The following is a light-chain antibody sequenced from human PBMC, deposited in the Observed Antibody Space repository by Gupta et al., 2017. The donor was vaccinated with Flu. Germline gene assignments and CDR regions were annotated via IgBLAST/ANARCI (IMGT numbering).Light chain of an antibody. J-gene: IGLJ3*02. CDR1: TEAVTVGHY. V-gene: IGLV7-46*01. Sequence: TATLTIGTSTEAVTVGHYHYWLQQTPGQAPSTLIYDKSNKPSWTPALFSGSPRAGTAALTLSGAPDEDAAEYYCLLSYSVAAWVFGGGTKLTVL. CDR2: DKS. CDR3: LLSYSVAAWV.